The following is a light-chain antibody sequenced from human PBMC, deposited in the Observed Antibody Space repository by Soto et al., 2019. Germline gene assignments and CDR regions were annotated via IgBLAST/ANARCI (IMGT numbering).Light chain of an antibody. J-gene: IGLJ2*01. CDR2: RNN. Sequence: QSVLTQPPSASGSPGQRVTISCSGSNSNIGSKDVYWYQQFPGTAPKLLISRNNYRPSGVPDRFSGSKSGTSASLAICDLRSEDEADYYCASWDASVGGPAFGGGTQLTVL. CDR3: ASWDASVGGPA. V-gene: IGLV1-47*01. CDR1: NSNIGSKD.